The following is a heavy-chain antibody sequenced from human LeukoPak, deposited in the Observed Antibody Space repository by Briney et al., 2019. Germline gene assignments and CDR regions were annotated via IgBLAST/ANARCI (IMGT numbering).Heavy chain of an antibody. CDR2: IYYSGST. CDR3: ARTGSSGWYHNWFDP. V-gene: IGHV4-39*01. Sequence: ASETLSLTCTVSGGSISSSSYYWGWIRQPPGKGLEWIGSIYYSGSTYYNPSLKSRVTISVDTSKNQFSLKLSSVTAADTAVYYCARTGSSGWYHNWFDPWGQGTLVTVSS. D-gene: IGHD6-19*01. CDR1: GGSISSSSYY. J-gene: IGHJ5*02.